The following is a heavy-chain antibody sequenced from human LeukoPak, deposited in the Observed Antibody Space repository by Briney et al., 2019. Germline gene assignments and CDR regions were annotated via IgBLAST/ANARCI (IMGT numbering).Heavy chain of an antibody. CDR2: LSYDGRNK. Sequence: PGGSLRLSCAASGFTFSSYGMHWVRQAPGKGLEWLAVLSYDGRNKYYADSVKGRFTISRDNSKNTLYLQRNSLRADGTAVYYCAKDSDSYASHYYFDYWGQGTLVTVSS. CDR3: AKDSDSYASHYYFDY. D-gene: IGHD5-18*01. J-gene: IGHJ4*02. CDR1: GFTFSSYG. V-gene: IGHV3-30*18.